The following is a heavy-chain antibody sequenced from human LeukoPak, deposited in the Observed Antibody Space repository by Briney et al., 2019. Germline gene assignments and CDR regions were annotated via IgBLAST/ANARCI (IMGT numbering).Heavy chain of an antibody. D-gene: IGHD2-2*01. CDR3: ARRSCSSTSCYARPYYFDY. CDR1: GGSISSYY. CDR2: IYYSGST. J-gene: IGHJ4*02. V-gene: IGHV4-59*01. Sequence: SGTLSLTCTVSGGSISSYYWSWIRQPPGKGLEWIGYIYYSGSTNYNPSLKSRVTISVDTSKNQFSLKLSSVTAADTAVYYCARRSCSSTSCYARPYYFDYWGQGTLVTVSS.